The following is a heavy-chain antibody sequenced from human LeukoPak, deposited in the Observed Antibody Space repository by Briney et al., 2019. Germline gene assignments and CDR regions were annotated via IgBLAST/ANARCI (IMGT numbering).Heavy chain of an antibody. D-gene: IGHD1-1*01. V-gene: IGHV1-69*04. CDR3: ARDSRTTDYYYYGMDV. J-gene: IGHJ6*02. CDR2: IIPIFGIA. CDR1: GYTFTSYD. Sequence: SVKVSCKASGYTFTSYDINWVRQATGQGLEWMGRIIPIFGIANYAQKFQGRVTITADKSTSTAYMELSSLRSEDTAVYYCARDSRTTDYYYYGMDVWGQGTTVTVSS.